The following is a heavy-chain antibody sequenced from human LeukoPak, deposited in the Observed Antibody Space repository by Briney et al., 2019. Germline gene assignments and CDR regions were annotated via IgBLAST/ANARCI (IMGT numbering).Heavy chain of an antibody. J-gene: IGHJ3*02. CDR3: GKVWRGNYRDALDI. CDR1: GFTFRSYA. D-gene: IGHD3-3*01. V-gene: IGHV3-23*01. Sequence: GGSLRLSCAASGFTFRSYAMNWVRQAPGKGLEWVSGISGDGSGTNYADSVKGRFTVSRDNSKNTLFLQMNSLRAEDTAVYYCGKVWRGNYRDALDIWGQGTMVNVSS. CDR2: ISGDGSGT.